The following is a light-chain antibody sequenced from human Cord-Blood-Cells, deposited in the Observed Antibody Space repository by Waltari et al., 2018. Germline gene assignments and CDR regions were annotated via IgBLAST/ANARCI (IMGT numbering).Light chain of an antibody. V-gene: IGLV1-40*01. CDR3: KSYDSSLSGSV. J-gene: IGLJ2*01. Sequence: QSVLTQPPSVSGAPGQRVTISCTGSSSNIGAGYDVHWYQQLPGTAPKPLIYVNSNRPSVVPDRFSGSKSGTSASRAITGLKAEDEADYYCKSYDSSLSGSVFGGGTKLTVL. CDR1: SSNIGAGYD. CDR2: VNS.